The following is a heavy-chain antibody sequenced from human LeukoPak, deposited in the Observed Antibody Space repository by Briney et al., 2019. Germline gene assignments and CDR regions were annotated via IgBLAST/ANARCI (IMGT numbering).Heavy chain of an antibody. CDR1: GFSVSSNF. Sequence: GGSLRPSCATSGFSVSSNFMSWVRQAPGKGLEWVSVIYSIGSTYYTDSVKGRFTISRDNSKSTVYLQMDSLRAEDTAVYYCVRDSDSFGFDHWGQGTLVTVSS. V-gene: IGHV3-53*01. D-gene: IGHD3-10*01. CDR3: VRDSDSFGFDH. J-gene: IGHJ4*02. CDR2: IYSIGST.